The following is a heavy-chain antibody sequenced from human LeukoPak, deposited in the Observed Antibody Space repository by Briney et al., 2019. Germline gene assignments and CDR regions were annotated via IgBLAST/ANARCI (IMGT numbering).Heavy chain of an antibody. J-gene: IGHJ4*02. D-gene: IGHD1-26*01. CDR3: AYRNNFEY. CDR2: IKADGSEK. CDR1: GFSFSGRW. Sequence: GRSLRLSCAASGFSFSGRWMNWVRQPPGKGLEWVANIKADGSEKYYVDSVKGRFTISRDDAKRTVDLQMDNLRAEDTAIYYCAYRNNFEYWGQGALVTVSS. V-gene: IGHV3-7*05.